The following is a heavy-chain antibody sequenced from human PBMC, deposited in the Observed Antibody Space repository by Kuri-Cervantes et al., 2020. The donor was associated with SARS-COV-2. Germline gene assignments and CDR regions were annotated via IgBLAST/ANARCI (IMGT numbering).Heavy chain of an antibody. CDR1: GFSLSTSGMC. V-gene: IGHV2-70*11. CDR3: ARMSRSKWELEDYFDY. Sequence: SGRTLGKPTKTLTLTCTFYGFSLSTSGMCVSWIRQPPGKALEWLARIDWDDDKYYSTSLKTRLTIYKDTSKNQVFLTMTNMDPVDTATYYCARMSRSKWELEDYFDYWGQGTLVTVSS. J-gene: IGHJ4*02. D-gene: IGHD1-26*01. CDR2: IDWDDDK.